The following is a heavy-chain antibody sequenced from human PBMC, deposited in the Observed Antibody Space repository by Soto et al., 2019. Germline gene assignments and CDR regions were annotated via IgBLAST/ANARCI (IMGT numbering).Heavy chain of an antibody. J-gene: IGHJ4*02. CDR1: GFTFSSYW. D-gene: IGHD2-15*01. CDR2: INSDGSST. CDR3: VRTSLVVAAATREDY. Sequence: EVQLVESGGGLVQPGGSLRLSCAASGFTFSSYWMHWVRHAPGKGLVWVSRINSDGSSTSYADSVKGRFTISRDNAKNTLYMQMHSLRAEDTAVYYCVRTSLVVAAATREDYSGQGTLVTVSS. V-gene: IGHV3-74*01.